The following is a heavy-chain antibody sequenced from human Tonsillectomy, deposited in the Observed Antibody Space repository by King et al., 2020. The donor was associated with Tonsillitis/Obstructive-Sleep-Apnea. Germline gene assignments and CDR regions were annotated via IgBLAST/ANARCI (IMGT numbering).Heavy chain of an antibody. CDR2: ITVYTGNT. CDR1: GYTFTSYG. J-gene: IGHJ4*02. V-gene: IGHV1-18*01. D-gene: IGHD1-7*01. CDR3: ARDGELTTKALDY. Sequence: QLVQSGAEVKKPGASVKVSCKASGYTFTSYGISWVRQAPGQGLEWMGWITVYTGNTNYAQNLQGRVTMTTDTSTSTAYMGLRSLRSDHSAVYYCARDGELTTKALDYWGQGTLVTVSS.